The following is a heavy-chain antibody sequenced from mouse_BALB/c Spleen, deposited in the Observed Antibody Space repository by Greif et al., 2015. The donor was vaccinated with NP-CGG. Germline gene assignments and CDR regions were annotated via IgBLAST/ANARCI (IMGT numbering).Heavy chain of an antibody. J-gene: IGHJ2*01. CDR1: GFTFSDYY. CDR2: ISDGGSYT. V-gene: IGHV5-4*02. CDR3: ARPDSSGYVDY. D-gene: IGHD3-2*01. Sequence: DVKLVESGGGLVKPGGSLKLSCAASGFTFSDYYMYWVRQTPEKRLEWVATISDGGSYTYYPDSVKGRFTISRDNAKNNLYLQMSSLKSEDTAMYYCARPDSSGYVDYWGQGTTLTVSS.